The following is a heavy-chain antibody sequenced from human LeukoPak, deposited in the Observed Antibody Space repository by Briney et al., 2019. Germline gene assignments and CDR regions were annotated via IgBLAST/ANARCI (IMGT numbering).Heavy chain of an antibody. Sequence: PGGSLRLSCAVSGFTLSSYWMHWVRQAPGKGLVWVSRIDSDGSTTDYADSVKGRFTISRDNANNTLYQQMNSLRAEDAGVYYCARGLTLLGYCSSTSCLMNYWGQGTLVTVSS. J-gene: IGHJ4*02. D-gene: IGHD2-2*01. V-gene: IGHV3-74*01. CDR3: ARGLTLLGYCSSTSCLMNY. CDR2: IDSDGSTT. CDR1: GFTLSSYW.